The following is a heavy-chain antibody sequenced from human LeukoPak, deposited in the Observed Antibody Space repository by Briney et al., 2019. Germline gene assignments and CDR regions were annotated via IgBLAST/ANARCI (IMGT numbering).Heavy chain of an antibody. CDR2: IRNKANGYTT. V-gene: IGHV3-72*01. D-gene: IGHD7-27*01. Sequence: GGSLRLSCAASGFTFSAQYMDWVRQAPGKGLEWVGRIRNKANGYTTEYVASVRGRFIISRDDSKNSLYLQMNSLKTEDTAVYYCARVWGWVGSTDGLDFWGQGTMVTVSS. J-gene: IGHJ3*01. CDR1: GFTFSAQY. CDR3: ARVWGWVGSTDGLDF.